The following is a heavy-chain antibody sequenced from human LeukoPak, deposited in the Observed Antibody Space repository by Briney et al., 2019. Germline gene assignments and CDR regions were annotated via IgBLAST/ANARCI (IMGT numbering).Heavy chain of an antibody. J-gene: IGHJ6*04. D-gene: IGHD3-10*01. CDR2: ISAYNGNT. V-gene: IGHV1-18*04. Sequence: ASVKVSCKASGYTFTSYGISWVRQAPGQGLEWMGWISAYNGNTNYAQKLQGRVTMTTDTSTSTAYMELRSLRSDDTAVYYRAREGFGDPLQYYYYYYGMDVWGKGTTVTVSS. CDR3: AREGFGDPLQYYYYYYGMDV. CDR1: GYTFTSYG.